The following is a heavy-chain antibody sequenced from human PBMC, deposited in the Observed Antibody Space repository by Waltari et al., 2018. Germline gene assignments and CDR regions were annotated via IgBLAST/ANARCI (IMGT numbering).Heavy chain of an antibody. CDR1: GFTFSSYR. V-gene: IGHV3-21*01. CDR2: ISSSSSYL. J-gene: IGHJ4*02. Sequence: EVQLVASGGGLVKPGGSLRLSCAASGFTFSSYRMNWVRQAPGKGLEWVSSISSSSSYLYYADSVKGRFTISRDNAKNSLYLQMNSLRAEDTAVYYCARDTSHSNWGQGTLVTVSS. CDR3: ARDTSHSN. D-gene: IGHD3-3*01.